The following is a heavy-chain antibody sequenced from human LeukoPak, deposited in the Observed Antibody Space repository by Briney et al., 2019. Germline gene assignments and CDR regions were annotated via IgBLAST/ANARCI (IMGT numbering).Heavy chain of an antibody. CDR1: GGSISNSNW. CDR3: ARYFSGKTLDY. Sequence: SGTLSLTCAVSGGSISNSNWWNWVRQPPGKGLEWIGGVYPSGNTNYNPSLNSRVAISIDKSKNRFSLTLSSVTAADTAVYFCARYFSGKTLDYWGQGTLVTVSS. CDR2: VYPSGNT. D-gene: IGHD1-26*01. J-gene: IGHJ4*02. V-gene: IGHV4-4*02.